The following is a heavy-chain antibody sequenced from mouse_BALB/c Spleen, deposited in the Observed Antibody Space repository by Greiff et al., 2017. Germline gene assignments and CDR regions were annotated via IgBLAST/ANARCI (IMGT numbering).Heavy chain of an antibody. D-gene: IGHD1-1*01. Sequence: QLQHSGPGLVKPSQSLSLTCTVTGYSITSDYAWNWIRQFPGNKLEWMGYISYSGSTSYNPSLKSRISITRDTSKNQFFLQLNSVTTEDTATYYCARDGSSYGWFAYWGQGTLVTVSA. CDR1: GYSITSDYA. V-gene: IGHV3-2*02. CDR3: ARDGSSYGWFAY. CDR2: ISYSGST. J-gene: IGHJ3*01.